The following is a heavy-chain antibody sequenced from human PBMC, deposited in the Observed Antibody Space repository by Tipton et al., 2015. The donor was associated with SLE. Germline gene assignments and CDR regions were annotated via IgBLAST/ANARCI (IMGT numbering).Heavy chain of an antibody. J-gene: IGHJ6*02. CDR1: GGSISNYY. V-gene: IGHV4-59*07. D-gene: IGHD3-16*01. CDR3: ARGAYFYYDMDV. CDR2: MYDSGST. Sequence: TLSLTCTVSGGSISNYYWSWIRQPPGKGLEWIGYMYDSGSTTYNPSLKSRVTISVDASMNQFSLNLSSVTAADTAVYYCARGAYFYYDMDVWGQGTTVIVSS.